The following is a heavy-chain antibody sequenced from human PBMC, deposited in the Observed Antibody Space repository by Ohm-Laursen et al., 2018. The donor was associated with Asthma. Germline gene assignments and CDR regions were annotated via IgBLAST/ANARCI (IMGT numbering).Heavy chain of an antibody. CDR1: GFTFSSYD. J-gene: IGHJ4*02. V-gene: IGHV3-13*01. CDR2: IGRAGDT. CDR3: ARGDFLSGNFPFDC. D-gene: IGHD3-3*01. Sequence: SLRLSCSASGFTFSSYDMHWVRQATGKGLEWVSAIGRAGDTYYSGSVKGRFTVPRENAKNSLYLQMNSLRAGDTAVYYCARGDFLSGNFPFDCWGQGTLVTVSS.